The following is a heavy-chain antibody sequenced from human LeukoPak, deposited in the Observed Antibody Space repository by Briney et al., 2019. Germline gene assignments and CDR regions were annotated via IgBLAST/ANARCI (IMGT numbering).Heavy chain of an antibody. D-gene: IGHD3-3*01. J-gene: IGHJ6*02. CDR2: IWYDGSNK. CDR1: GFTFSSYG. Sequence: PGGSLRLSCAASGFTFSSYGMHWVRQAPGKGLEWVAVIWYDGSNKYYADSVKSRFTISRDNSKNTLYLQMNSLRTEDTAVYYCARDGYSRSYDFWSGYYPQGYYYYGMDVWGQGTTVTVSS. CDR3: ARDGYSRSYDFWSGYYPQGYYYYGMDV. V-gene: IGHV3-33*01.